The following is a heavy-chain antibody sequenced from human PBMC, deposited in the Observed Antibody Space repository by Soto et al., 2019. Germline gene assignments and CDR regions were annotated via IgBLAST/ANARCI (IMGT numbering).Heavy chain of an antibody. CDR2: ISGSGDRI. J-gene: IGHJ4*02. V-gene: IGHV3-23*01. CDR3: AKDYGAVAEK. Sequence: EVQLLESGGSLVQPGGSLRLSCAASLFTFSSDAMSWVRQAPWKGLEWVSVISGSGDRIYYADSVKGRFTISRDNSKNTLYLQMNSLRAEDMAIYYCAKDYGAVAEKWGQGTLVTVSS. D-gene: IGHD6-19*01. CDR1: LFTFSSDA.